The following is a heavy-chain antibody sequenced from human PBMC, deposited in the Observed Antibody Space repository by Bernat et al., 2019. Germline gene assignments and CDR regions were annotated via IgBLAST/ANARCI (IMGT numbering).Heavy chain of an antibody. CDR3: ARSYCSGNSCPNGFDP. CDR1: GFTFSTYS. Sequence: EVQLVESGGGLVQPGGSLRLSCAASGFTFSTYSMNWVRQAPGKGLVWVSRINSDGSNTKFADSVKGRFTFSRDNAKNTLYLQMNSLRAEDTAVYYCARSYCSGNSCPNGFDPWGQGTLVTVSS. CDR2: INSDGSNT. J-gene: IGHJ5*02. D-gene: IGHD2-15*01. V-gene: IGHV3-74*02.